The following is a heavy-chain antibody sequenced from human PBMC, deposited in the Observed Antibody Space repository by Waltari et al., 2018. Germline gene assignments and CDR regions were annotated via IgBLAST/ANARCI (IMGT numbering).Heavy chain of an antibody. Sequence: QVRLQESGPGLVKPSETLSLTCTVSGGSISSYYWSWIRQPPGKGLEWIGYIYHSGSTNYNPSLKSRVTISVDTTKNQFSLKLSSVTAADTAVYYCARGGWHYFDYWGQGTLVTVSS. CDR3: ARGGWHYFDY. V-gene: IGHV4-59*01. D-gene: IGHD3-22*01. CDR1: GGSISSYY. CDR2: IYHSGST. J-gene: IGHJ4*02.